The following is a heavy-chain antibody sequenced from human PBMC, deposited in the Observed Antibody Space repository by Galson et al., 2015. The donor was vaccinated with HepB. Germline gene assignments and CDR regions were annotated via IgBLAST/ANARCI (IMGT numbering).Heavy chain of an antibody. CDR2: IWYDGSNK. V-gene: IGHV3-33*01. D-gene: IGHD3-10*01. CDR1: GFTFSSYG. J-gene: IGHJ4*02. Sequence: SLRLSCAASGFTFSSYGMHWVRQAPGKGLEWVAVIWYDGSNKYYADSVKGRFTISRDNSKNTLYLQMNSLRAEDTAAYYCARELGSGSYSFDYWGQGTLVTVSS. CDR3: ARELGSGSYSFDY.